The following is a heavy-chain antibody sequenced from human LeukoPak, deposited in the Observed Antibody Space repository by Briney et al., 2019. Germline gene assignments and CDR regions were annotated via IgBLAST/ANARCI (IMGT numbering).Heavy chain of an antibody. CDR1: GFTFSTYP. CDR2: ISSGGNNK. Sequence: QTGGSLRLSCTASGFTFSTYPMHWVRQAPGKGLEWVAVISSGGNNKYYADSVKGRFTISRDNSKSTLYLQMDSLRPEDTAVYYCARGSLATAGSYYWGQGTLVTVSS. J-gene: IGHJ4*02. V-gene: IGHV3-30-3*01. CDR3: ARGSLATAGSYY. D-gene: IGHD6-13*01.